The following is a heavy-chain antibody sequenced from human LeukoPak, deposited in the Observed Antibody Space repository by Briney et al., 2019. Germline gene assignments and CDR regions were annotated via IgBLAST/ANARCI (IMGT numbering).Heavy chain of an antibody. V-gene: IGHV3-23*01. J-gene: IGHJ4*02. Sequence: GGSLRLSCAASGFTFSSYAMSWVRQAPGRGLEWVSAISGSGGSTYYADSVKGRFTISRDNAKNSLYLQMNSLRAEDTAVYYCARDGSRSSSWDYWGQGTLVTVSS. CDR1: GFTFSSYA. CDR2: ISGSGGST. CDR3: ARDGSRSSSWDY. D-gene: IGHD6-13*01.